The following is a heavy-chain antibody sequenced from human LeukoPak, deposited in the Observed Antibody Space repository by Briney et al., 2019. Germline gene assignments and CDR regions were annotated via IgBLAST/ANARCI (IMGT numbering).Heavy chain of an antibody. D-gene: IGHD1-1*01. V-gene: IGHV4-34*01. CDR2: INDSGST. J-gene: IGHJ5*02. Sequence: SETLSLTRAVYGGSFSGYYWNWIRQPPGKGLEWIGEINDSGSTNYNPSLKSRVTISVDTSKNQFSLKLSSVTAADTAVYYCARGDYQLVSPWGQGTLVTVSS. CDR3: ARGDYQLVSP. CDR1: GGSFSGYY.